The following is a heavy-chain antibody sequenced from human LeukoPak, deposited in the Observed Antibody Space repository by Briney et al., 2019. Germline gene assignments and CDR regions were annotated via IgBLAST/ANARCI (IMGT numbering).Heavy chain of an antibody. CDR2: ISTSGSTK. CDR1: GFTFSSYE. J-gene: IGHJ3*02. Sequence: PGGSLRLSCAASGFTFSSYEMNWVRQAPGKGLEWVSYISTSGSTKYYADSVKGRFTISRDNAKNSLCLQMNSLRAEDTAVYYCARDRDPGYNDSSGYRRVNAFDIWGQGTMVTVSS. V-gene: IGHV3-48*03. D-gene: IGHD3-22*01. CDR3: ARDRDPGYNDSSGYRRVNAFDI.